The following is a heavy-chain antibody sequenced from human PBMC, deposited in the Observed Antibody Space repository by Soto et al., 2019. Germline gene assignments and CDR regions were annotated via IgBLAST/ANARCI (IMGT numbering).Heavy chain of an antibody. CDR3: AREENCRGGTCYSEYFHH. V-gene: IGHV1-46*01. CDR2: VNPSGGSA. J-gene: IGHJ1*01. CDR1: GYIFTAYS. D-gene: IGHD2-15*01. Sequence: ASVKVSCKTSGYIFTAYSMHWVRQAPGQVLEWMGVVNPSGGSAHYAQSFEGRVTLTRDTSTSTFYMELSSLRSEDTAVYYCAREENCRGGTCYSEYFHHWGQGTLVTVSS.